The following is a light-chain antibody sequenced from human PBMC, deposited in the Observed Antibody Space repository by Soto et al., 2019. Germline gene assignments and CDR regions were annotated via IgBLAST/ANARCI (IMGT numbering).Light chain of an antibody. CDR1: SNDVGNYNY. V-gene: IGLV2-8*01. Sequence: QSALTQPPSASGSPGQSVTISCTGTSNDVGNYNYVSWYQQHPGKAPKVLISEVSKRPSGVPDRFSGSKSGNMASLTVSGLQAEYEADYYCSSYSVTNNPLIFGGGTKLTVL. J-gene: IGLJ2*01. CDR2: EVS. CDR3: SSYSVTNNPLI.